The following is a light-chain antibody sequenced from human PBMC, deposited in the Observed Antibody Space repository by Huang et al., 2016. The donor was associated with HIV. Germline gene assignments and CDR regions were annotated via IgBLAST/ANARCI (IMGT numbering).Light chain of an antibody. CDR1: RTVSTN. Sequence: IVMTQSPATLSVSPGERVTLSCRANRTVSTNLALDQPRPGQSPRLLIDGSSTRAPGVPARFSASGSGTDFSLTISSLQSEDFALYYCHQYNNWLLSFGGGTRVDI. J-gene: IGKJ4*01. CDR3: HQYNNWLLS. CDR2: GSS. V-gene: IGKV3-15*01.